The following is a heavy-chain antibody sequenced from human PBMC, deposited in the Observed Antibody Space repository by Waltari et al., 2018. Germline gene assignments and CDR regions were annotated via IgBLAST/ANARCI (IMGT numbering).Heavy chain of an antibody. D-gene: IGHD1-7*01. CDR2: IYHSGST. J-gene: IGHJ4*02. Sequence: QVQLQESGPGLGKPSETLSLTSTVYGYSISRGYYWGWIRQPPGKGLEWIGSIYHSGSTYYNPSLKSRVTISVDTSKNQFSLKLSSVTAADTAVYYCARDGRTGTTPGGIDYWGQGTLVTVSS. V-gene: IGHV4-38-2*02. CDR3: ARDGRTGTTPGGIDY. CDR1: GYSISRGYY.